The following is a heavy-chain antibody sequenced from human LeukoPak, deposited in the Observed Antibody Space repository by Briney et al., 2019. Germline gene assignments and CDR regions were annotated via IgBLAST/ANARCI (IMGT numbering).Heavy chain of an antibody. CDR2: ISGSGTNT. Sequence: GGSLRLSCAASGFTFSSYGMSWVRQAPGKGLEWVSAISGSGTNTYYADSVKGRFTISRDNSKNTLYLQLNSLRAEDTAVYYCAKAGFSSSWSKPDNWFDPWXQGILVTVSX. V-gene: IGHV3-23*01. J-gene: IGHJ5*02. CDR1: GFTFSSYG. CDR3: AKAGFSSSWSKPDNWFDP. D-gene: IGHD6-13*01.